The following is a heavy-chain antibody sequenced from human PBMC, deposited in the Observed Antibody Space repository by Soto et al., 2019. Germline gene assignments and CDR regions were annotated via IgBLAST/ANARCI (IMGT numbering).Heavy chain of an antibody. CDR2: IFYTGYT. Sequence: SETLSLTCTVSGGSISDHYWSWIRQPPGKGLEWIGYIFYTGYTTYNPSLKSRATISLDTSRNQFSLRLSSVTAADTAVYYCAREKGEWFGELLPHGWLDPCSQGTLVTVSS. D-gene: IGHD3-10*01. CDR3: AREKGEWFGELLPHGWLDP. CDR1: GGSISDHY. J-gene: IGHJ5*02. V-gene: IGHV4-59*11.